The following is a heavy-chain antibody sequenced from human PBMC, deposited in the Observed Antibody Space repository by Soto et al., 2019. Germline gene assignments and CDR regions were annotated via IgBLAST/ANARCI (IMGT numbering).Heavy chain of an antibody. CDR2: IYTSGTT. CDR3: ARLQFYDFWSGSVPMDV. Sequence: LETQSLTCTVSGGSIRCYYVSWIRQPAGKGLEWLGRIYTSGTTNYNPSLKSRVTISVDTSKNQFSLKLTSVTAADTALYFCARLQFYDFWSGSVPMDVWGQGTSVTVSS. D-gene: IGHD3-3*01. CDR1: GGSIRCYY. J-gene: IGHJ6*02. V-gene: IGHV4-4*07.